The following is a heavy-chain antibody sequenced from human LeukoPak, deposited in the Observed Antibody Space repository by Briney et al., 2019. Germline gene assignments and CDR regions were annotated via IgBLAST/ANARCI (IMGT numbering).Heavy chain of an antibody. J-gene: IGHJ3*02. CDR1: GFTFSSYS. Sequence: GGSLRLSCAASGFTFSSYSMNWVRQAPGKGLEWVSYISSSSSTIYYADPVKGRFTISRDNAKNSLYLQMNSLRAEDTAVYYCAREDPSDAFDIWGQGTMVTVSS. CDR3: AREDPSDAFDI. CDR2: ISSSSSTI. V-gene: IGHV3-48*01.